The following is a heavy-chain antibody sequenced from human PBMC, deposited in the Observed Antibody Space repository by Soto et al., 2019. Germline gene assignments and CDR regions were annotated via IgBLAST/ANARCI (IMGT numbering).Heavy chain of an antibody. V-gene: IGHV4-34*01. D-gene: IGHD2-15*01. CDR3: ARGRGVVTPYYGMDV. CDR1: GGSFSGYY. CDR2: INHSGST. Sequence: SETVSLTCAVYGGSFSGYYWSWIRQPPGKGLEWIGEINHSGSTNYNPSLKSRVTISVDTSKNQFSLKLSSVTAADTAVYYCARGRGVVTPYYGMDVWGQGTTVTVSS. J-gene: IGHJ6*02.